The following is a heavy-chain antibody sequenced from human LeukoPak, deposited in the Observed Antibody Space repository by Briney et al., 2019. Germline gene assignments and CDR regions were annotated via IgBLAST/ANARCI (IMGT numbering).Heavy chain of an antibody. CDR2: INPNSGGT. V-gene: IGHV1-2*02. D-gene: IGHD6-6*01. CDR1: GYTFTGYY. Sequence: VASVKVSCKASGYTFTGYYMHWVRQAPGQGLEWMGWINPNSGGTNYAQKFQGRVTMTRDTSISTAYMELSRLRSDDTAVYYCARSTHRLEYSSPPGWYWGQGTLVTVSS. J-gene: IGHJ4*02. CDR3: ARSTHRLEYSSPPGWY.